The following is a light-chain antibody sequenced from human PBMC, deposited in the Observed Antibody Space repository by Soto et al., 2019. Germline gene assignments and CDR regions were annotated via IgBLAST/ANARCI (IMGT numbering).Light chain of an antibody. J-gene: IGKJ5*01. CDR2: GAS. CDR3: QQSHSTPIT. CDR1: QSVSSN. Sequence: EIVLTQSPATLSLSPGERVTLSCRASQSVSSNLAWYQQRPGQAPRLLIYGASTRATGIPARFSGSGSGTDFTLTISSLQPEDFATYYCQQSHSTPITFGQGTRLEI. V-gene: IGKV3-15*01.